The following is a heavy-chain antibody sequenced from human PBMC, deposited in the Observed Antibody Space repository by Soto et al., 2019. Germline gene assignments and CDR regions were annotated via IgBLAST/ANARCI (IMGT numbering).Heavy chain of an antibody. V-gene: IGHV4-31*03. CDR2: IYYSGST. D-gene: IGHD6-6*01. Sequence: SETLSLTCTVSGGPISSGGYYWSWIRQHPGKGLEWIGYIYYSGSTYYNPSLKSRVTISVDTSKNQFSLKLSSVTAADTAVYYCARDKRSSSSGNWFDPWGQGTLVTVS. CDR3: ARDKRSSSSGNWFDP. CDR1: GGPISSGGYY. J-gene: IGHJ5*02.